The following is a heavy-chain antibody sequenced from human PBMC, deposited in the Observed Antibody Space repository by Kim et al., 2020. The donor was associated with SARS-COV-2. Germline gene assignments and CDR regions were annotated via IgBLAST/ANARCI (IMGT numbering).Heavy chain of an antibody. CDR3: ARAEAVLRYFDWSYYFDH. V-gene: IGHV3-74*01. Sequence: GGSLRLSCAASGFTFSSYWMHWVRQAPGKGLVWVSRINNDGSSTSYADSVKGRFTISRNNAKNTLYLQMNSLRGEDTAVYYCARAEAVLRYFDWSYYFDHWGQGTLVTVSS. CDR1: GFTFSSYW. CDR2: INNDGSST. D-gene: IGHD3-9*01. J-gene: IGHJ4*02.